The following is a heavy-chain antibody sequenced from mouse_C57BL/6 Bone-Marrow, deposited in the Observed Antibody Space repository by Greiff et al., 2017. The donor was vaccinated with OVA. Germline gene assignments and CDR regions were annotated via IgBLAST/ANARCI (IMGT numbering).Heavy chain of an antibody. CDR1: GYTFTSYW. CDR3: ARRITTVVPGGYYAMGY. CDR2: IYPSDSET. D-gene: IGHD1-1*01. Sequence: VQLQQPGAELVRPGSSVKLSCKASGYTFTSYWMDWVKQRPGQGLEWIGNIYPSDSETHYNQKFKDKATLTVDKSSSTAYMQLSSLTSEDSAVYYCARRITTVVPGGYYAMGYWGQGTSVTVSS. V-gene: IGHV1-61*01. J-gene: IGHJ4*01.